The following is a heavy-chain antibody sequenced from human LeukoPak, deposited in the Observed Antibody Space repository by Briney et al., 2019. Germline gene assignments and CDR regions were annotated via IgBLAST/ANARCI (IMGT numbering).Heavy chain of an antibody. CDR2: IYTSGST. V-gene: IGHV4-4*07. Sequence: SETLSLTCTVSGGVISNYYWSWIRQPAGKGLEWIGRIYTSGSTNYNPSLKSRVTMSVDTSKNQFSLQLSSVTAADTAVYYCARGSGYSYGYPLDYWGQGTLVTVSS. D-gene: IGHD5-18*01. CDR3: ARGSGYSYGYPLDY. CDR1: GGVISNYY. J-gene: IGHJ4*02.